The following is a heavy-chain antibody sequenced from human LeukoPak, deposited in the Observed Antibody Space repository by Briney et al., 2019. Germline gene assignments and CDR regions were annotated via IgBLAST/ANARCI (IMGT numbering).Heavy chain of an antibody. CDR1: EGTFSSYA. J-gene: IGHJ4*02. CDR3: ARGPRRYGPTKTYFDY. CDR2: IIPIFGTA. Sequence: ASVKVSCKASEGTFSSYAISWVRQAPGQGLEWMGGIIPIFGTANYAQKFQGRVTITADESTSTAYMELSSLRSEDTAVYCCARGPRRYGPTKTYFDYWGQGTLVTVSS. V-gene: IGHV1-69*01. D-gene: IGHD5-18*01.